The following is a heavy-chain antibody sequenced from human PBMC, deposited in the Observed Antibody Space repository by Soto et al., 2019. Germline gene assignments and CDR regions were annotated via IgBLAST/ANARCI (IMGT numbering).Heavy chain of an antibody. Sequence: LSETLSLTCTVSGGSISNSRFYWAWIRQPPGEGLEWIGSIYHTGNAYYNPSLKSRVTIFVDTSKNQFSLKLTSVTAADTALYYCARDYFDSSDYTTNWFDPWGQGALVTVSS. J-gene: IGHJ5*02. D-gene: IGHD3-22*01. CDR2: IYHTGNA. V-gene: IGHV4-39*01. CDR3: ARDYFDSSDYTTNWFDP. CDR1: GGSISNSRFY.